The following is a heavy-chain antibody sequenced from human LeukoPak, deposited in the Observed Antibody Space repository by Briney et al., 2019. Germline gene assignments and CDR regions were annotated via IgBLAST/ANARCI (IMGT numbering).Heavy chain of an antibody. CDR3: ALTDYYDSSRFDY. V-gene: IGHV4-61*08. CDR2: IYYSGST. CDR1: GGSISSGGYY. J-gene: IGHJ4*02. Sequence: SETLSLTCAVSGGSISSGGYYWSWIRQPPGKGLEWIGYIYYSGSTNYNPSLKSRVTISVDTSKNQFSLKLSSVTAADTAVYYCALTDYYDSSRFDYWGQGTLVTVSS. D-gene: IGHD3-22*01.